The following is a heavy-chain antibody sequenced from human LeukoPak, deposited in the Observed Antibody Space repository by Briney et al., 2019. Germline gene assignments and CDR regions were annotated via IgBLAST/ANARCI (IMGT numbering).Heavy chain of an antibody. CDR1: GGSISSSSYY. J-gene: IGHJ3*02. CDR3: ASPTTITFGSGKYAFDI. CDR2: IYYSGST. V-gene: IGHV4-39*01. Sequence: SETLSLTCTVSGGSISSSSYYWGWIRQPPGKGLEWIGSIYYSGSTYYNPSLKSRVTISVDTSKNQFSLKLSSVTAADTAVYYCASPTTITFGSGKYAFDIWGQGTMVTVSS. D-gene: IGHD5-24*01.